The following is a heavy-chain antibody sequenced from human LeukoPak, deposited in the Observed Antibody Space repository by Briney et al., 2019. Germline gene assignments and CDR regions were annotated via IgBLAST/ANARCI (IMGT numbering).Heavy chain of an antibody. V-gene: IGHV1-69*05. CDR1: GGTFSSYA. D-gene: IGHD3-10*01. CDR2: IIPIFGTA. Sequence: ASVKVSCKVSGGTFSSYAISWVRQAPEQGLEWMGRIIPIFGTANYAQKFQGRVTITTDESTSTAYMELSSLRSEDTAVYYCASGPHYYGACYWGQGTLVTVSS. CDR3: ASGPHYYGACY. J-gene: IGHJ4*02.